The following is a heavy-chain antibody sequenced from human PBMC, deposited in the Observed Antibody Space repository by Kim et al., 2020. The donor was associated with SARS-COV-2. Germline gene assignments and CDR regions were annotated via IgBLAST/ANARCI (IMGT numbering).Heavy chain of an antibody. CDR2: ITGSGAYT. CDR3: AKPRDSDSPGNFDY. CDR1: EFTFSSYT. V-gene: IGHV3-23*01. D-gene: IGHD5-18*01. J-gene: IGHJ4*02. Sequence: GGSLRLSCAASEFTFSSYTMSWVRQAPGKGLEWVSAITGSGAYTNYADSVRGRFTISRDNSKNTLYLQMNSLRAEDTAVYYCAKPRDSDSPGNFDYWGPGALVTVSS.